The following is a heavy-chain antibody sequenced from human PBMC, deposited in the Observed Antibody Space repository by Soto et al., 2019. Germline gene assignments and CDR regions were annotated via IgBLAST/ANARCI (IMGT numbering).Heavy chain of an antibody. CDR2: IYYSGST. CDR3: ARSRGIAAALGFDY. D-gene: IGHD6-13*01. J-gene: IGHJ4*02. CDR1: GGSISSSSYY. V-gene: IGHV4-39*01. Sequence: QLQLQESGPGLVKPSETLSLTCTVSGGSISSSSYYWGWIRQPPGKGLEWIGSIYYSGSTYYNPSLKSRVTISVDTSKNQFSLKLSSVTAADTAVYYCARSRGIAAALGFDYWGQGTLVTVSS.